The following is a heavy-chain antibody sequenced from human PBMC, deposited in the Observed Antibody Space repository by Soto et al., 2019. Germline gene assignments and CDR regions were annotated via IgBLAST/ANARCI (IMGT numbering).Heavy chain of an antibody. CDR3: ARARGADF. D-gene: IGHD3-10*01. CDR2: INPGGSST. CDR1: EGKFINHG. Sequence: PVGSPRLSNAASEGKFINHGGHWVRQAAGKGLVWVSRINPGGSSTSYADSVKGRFTISRDNAKNTMYLQMNSLRAEDTAVHYCARARGADFRGQGTVVTLSS. J-gene: IGHJ4*02. V-gene: IGHV3-74*01.